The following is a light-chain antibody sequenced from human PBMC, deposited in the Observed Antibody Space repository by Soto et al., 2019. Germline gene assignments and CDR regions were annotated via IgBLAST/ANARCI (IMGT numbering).Light chain of an antibody. CDR3: CSYAGSSWV. CDR2: EVS. V-gene: IGLV2-23*02. Sequence: QSVLTQPASVSGSPGQSITISCTGTSNDVGSYNLVSWYQQHPGKAPKLMIYEVSKRPSGVSNRFSGSKSGNTASLTISGLQAEDEADYYCCSYAGSSWVFGGGTKVTVL. J-gene: IGLJ3*02. CDR1: SNDVGSYNL.